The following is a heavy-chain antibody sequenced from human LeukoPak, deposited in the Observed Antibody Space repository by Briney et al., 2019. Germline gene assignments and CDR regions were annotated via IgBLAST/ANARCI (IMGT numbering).Heavy chain of an antibody. Sequence: SETLSLTCAISGGSISNTYYYWGWIRQPPGKGLEWIGYIYYSGSTRYNPSLKSRVTISVDTSKKQFSLNLSSVTAADTAVYYCARVAGLRYYMDAWGKGTTVTVSS. CDR2: IYYSGST. V-gene: IGHV4-61*05. J-gene: IGHJ6*03. D-gene: IGHD6-13*01. CDR3: ARVAGLRYYMDA. CDR1: GGSISNTYYY.